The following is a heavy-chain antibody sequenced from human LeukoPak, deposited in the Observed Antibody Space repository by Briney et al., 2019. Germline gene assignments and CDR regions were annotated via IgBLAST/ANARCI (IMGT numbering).Heavy chain of an antibody. J-gene: IGHJ4*02. Sequence: SETLSLTCSVSGGSIRGYYWHWIRQPPGKGLEWIGYISDSGSTNYNPSLKTRGAISVGSSKNQFSLRLSSVTVADSAVYYCARFTYGDYLDYWGQGTLVTVSS. D-gene: IGHD4-17*01. CDR3: ARFTYGDYLDY. V-gene: IGHV4-59*01. CDR2: ISDSGST. CDR1: GGSIRGYY.